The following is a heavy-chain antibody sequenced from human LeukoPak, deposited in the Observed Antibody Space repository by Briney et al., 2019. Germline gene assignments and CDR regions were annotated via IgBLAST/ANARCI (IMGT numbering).Heavy chain of an antibody. CDR2: ISGSGGST. D-gene: IGHD4-17*01. J-gene: IGHJ4*02. V-gene: IGHV3-23*01. CDR3: AKALSGDYEN. Sequence: ECVSAISGSGGSTYHADSVKGRFTISRDNSKNTLYLQMNSLRAEDTAVYYCAKALSGDYENWGQGTLVTVSS.